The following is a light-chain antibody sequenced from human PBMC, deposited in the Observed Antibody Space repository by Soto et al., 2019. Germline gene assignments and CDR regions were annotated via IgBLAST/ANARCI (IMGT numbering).Light chain of an antibody. J-gene: IGKJ1*01. V-gene: IGKV1-5*03. CDR1: ESISGW. CDR3: QQYNSYPRT. CDR2: KAS. Sequence: DIQMTQSPSTLSASVGDRVTITCRASESISGWLAWYQQKPGKAPKLVIFKASTLESGVPSRFSDSGYGTEFTLSISSLQPDAFAIYYCQQYNSYPRTFGKGTMVVIK.